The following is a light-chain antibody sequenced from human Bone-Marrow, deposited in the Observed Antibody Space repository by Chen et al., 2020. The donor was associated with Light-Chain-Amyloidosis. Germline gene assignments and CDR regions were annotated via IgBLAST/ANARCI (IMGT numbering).Light chain of an antibody. V-gene: IGLV3-9*01. Sequence: SYELTQPLSVSVALGPTARITWGGNNIGGKNVHWYQQKPGQAPVLVIYRDSNRPSGIPERFSGSNSGNTATLTISRAQAGDEADYFCQVWDSNTGVFGGGTKLTVL. CDR2: RDS. J-gene: IGLJ3*02. CDR3: QVWDSNTGV. CDR1: NIGGKN.